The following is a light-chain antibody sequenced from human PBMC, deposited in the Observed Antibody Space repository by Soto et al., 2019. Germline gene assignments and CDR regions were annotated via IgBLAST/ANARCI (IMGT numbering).Light chain of an antibody. CDR1: QTVNNKY. CDR3: QQRSNWQIT. J-gene: IGKJ5*01. Sequence: EIVLTQSPYTLSLSPGERATLSCRASQTVNNKYVEWYQQKPGQAPRLLIFRASNKATGIPGRFSGSGSGTDFTLTISRLEPDDFAVYYCQQRSNWQITFGQGTRLEIK. V-gene: IGKV3D-20*02. CDR2: RAS.